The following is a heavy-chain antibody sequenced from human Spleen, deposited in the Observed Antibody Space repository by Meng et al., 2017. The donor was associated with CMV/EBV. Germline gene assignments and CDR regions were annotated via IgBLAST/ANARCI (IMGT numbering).Heavy chain of an antibody. D-gene: IGHD1-26*01. J-gene: IGHJ5*02. CDR1: GYTFSTYW. Sequence: GGSLRLSCQGSGYTFSTYWIGWVRQMPGKGLEWMGIIYPGDSDARYSPSFQGQVTISADKSISTAYLQWSSLKASDSAIYYCARRGTYLGDCFDPWGQGTLVTVSS. CDR2: IYPGDSDA. V-gene: IGHV5-51*01. CDR3: ARRGTYLGDCFDP.